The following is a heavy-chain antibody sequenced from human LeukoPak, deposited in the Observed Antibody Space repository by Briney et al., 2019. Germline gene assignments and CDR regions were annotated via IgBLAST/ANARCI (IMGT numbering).Heavy chain of an antibody. D-gene: IGHD2-2*01. Sequence: GGSLRLSCAASGFTFSTYSMSWVRRAPGKGLEWLANIKGDGSVQDYVDSVKGRFTISRDNAKNSLYLQMNNLRVDDTAVYYCVGQLLRAVWGKGTTVTVSS. V-gene: IGHV3-7*01. CDR1: GFTFSTYS. CDR3: VGQLLRAV. CDR2: IKGDGSVQ. J-gene: IGHJ6*03.